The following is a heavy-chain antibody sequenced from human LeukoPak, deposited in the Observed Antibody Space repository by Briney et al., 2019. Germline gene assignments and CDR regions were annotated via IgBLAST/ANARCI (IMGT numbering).Heavy chain of an antibody. D-gene: IGHD6-6*01. V-gene: IGHV3-30*04. J-gene: IGHJ4*02. Sequence: GGSLRLSCAASGFTFSSYAMHWVRQAPGKGLEWVAVISYDGSNKYYADSVKGRFTISRDNSKNTLYLQMNSLRAEDTAVYYCARALMIAARDLDYWGQGTLVTVSS. CDR1: GFTFSSYA. CDR2: ISYDGSNK. CDR3: ARALMIAARDLDY.